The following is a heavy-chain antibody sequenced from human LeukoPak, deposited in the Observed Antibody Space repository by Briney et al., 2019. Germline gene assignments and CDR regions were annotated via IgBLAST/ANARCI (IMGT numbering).Heavy chain of an antibody. CDR1: IGSFSGYY. D-gene: IGHD1-14*01. CDR3: ARTYHSYYFDY. Sequence: PSETLSLTCAVYIGSFSGYYWSWIRQSPGKGLEWIGEINQSGSTNYKPSLKSRVTISVDTSKNQFSLKLRSMTAADTGVYYCARTYHSYYFDYWGQGTLVTVSS. V-gene: IGHV4-34*01. CDR2: INQSGST. J-gene: IGHJ4*02.